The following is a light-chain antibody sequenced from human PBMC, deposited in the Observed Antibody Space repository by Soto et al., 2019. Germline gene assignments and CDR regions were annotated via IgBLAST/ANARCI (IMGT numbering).Light chain of an antibody. Sequence: QSALTQPASVSGSPGQSISISCTGTSSDVGGFNYVSWYQHHPGKAPKLMIYGVSNRPSGVSSRFSGSKSGNTASQTISGLRADDEADYYCSSYTASSTLVFGGGTKLTVL. CDR2: GVS. CDR3: SSYTASSTLV. V-gene: IGLV2-14*01. J-gene: IGLJ3*02. CDR1: SSDVGGFNY.